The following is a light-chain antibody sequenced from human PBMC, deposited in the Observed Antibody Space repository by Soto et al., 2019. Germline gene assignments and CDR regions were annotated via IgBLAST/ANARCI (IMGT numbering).Light chain of an antibody. CDR2: DAS. J-gene: IGKJ4*01. V-gene: IGKV3D-15*01. CDR1: QSVDND. CDR3: QQYNNWPLT. Sequence: EIVMTQSPATLSVSPGDRATLSCRASQSVDNDLAWYQQKPGQPPRLLIYDASTRATGIPARFSGSQSETEFTLTISSLLSEDFAVYSCQQYNNWPLTFGGGTKVEIK.